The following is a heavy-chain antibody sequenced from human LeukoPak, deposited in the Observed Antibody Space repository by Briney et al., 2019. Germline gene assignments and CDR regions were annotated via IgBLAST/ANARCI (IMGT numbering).Heavy chain of an antibody. CDR1: GFTFSSYE. CDR2: LSSSGSSI. Sequence: GGSLRLSCAASGFTFSSYEMNWVRQAPGKGLEWVSYLSSSGSSIYYADPVKGRFTISRDNAKNSLYLQMNSLRAEDTAVYYCARGNYDSSGYPSYFDYWGQGTLVTVSS. J-gene: IGHJ4*02. CDR3: ARGNYDSSGYPSYFDY. D-gene: IGHD3-22*01. V-gene: IGHV3-48*03.